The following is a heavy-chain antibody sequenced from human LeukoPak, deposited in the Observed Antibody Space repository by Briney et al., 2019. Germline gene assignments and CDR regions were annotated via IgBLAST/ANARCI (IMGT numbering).Heavy chain of an antibody. V-gene: IGHV4-39*01. D-gene: IGHD6-19*01. CDR2: IYYSGST. J-gene: IGHJ4*02. CDR3: ARLKGSSSGWYPSYYFDY. CDR1: GGSISSYY. Sequence: PSETLCLTCTVSGGSISSYYWGWICQPPGKGLEWIGSIYYSGSTYYNPSLKSRVTISVDTSKNQFSLKLSSVTAADTAVYYCARLKGSSSGWYPSYYFDYWGQGTLVTVSS.